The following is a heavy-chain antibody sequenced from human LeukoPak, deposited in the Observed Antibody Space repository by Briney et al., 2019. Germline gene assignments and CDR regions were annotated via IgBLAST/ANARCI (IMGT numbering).Heavy chain of an antibody. CDR3: ARGQGYCSSTSCRNWFDP. D-gene: IGHD2-2*01. V-gene: IGHV4-34*01. CDR1: GGSSSGYY. J-gene: IGHJ5*02. Sequence: SETLSLTCTVYGGSSSGYYWSWIRQPPGKGLEWIGEINHSGSTNYNPSLKSRVTISVDTSKNQFSLKLSSVTAADTAVYYCARGQGYCSSTSCRNWFDPWGQGTLVTVSS. CDR2: INHSGST.